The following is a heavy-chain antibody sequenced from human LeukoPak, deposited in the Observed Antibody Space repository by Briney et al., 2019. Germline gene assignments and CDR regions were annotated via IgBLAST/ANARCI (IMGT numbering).Heavy chain of an antibody. CDR3: ARRGLGESDY. Sequence: SETLSLTCTVSGGSISSGSYYWSWIRQPPGKGLEWIGSIYYSGSTYYNPSLKSRVTISVDTSKNQFSLKLSSVTAADTAVYYCARRGLGESDYWGQGTLVTVSS. V-gene: IGHV4-39*01. J-gene: IGHJ4*02. CDR2: IYYSGST. D-gene: IGHD2-21*01. CDR1: GGSISSGSYY.